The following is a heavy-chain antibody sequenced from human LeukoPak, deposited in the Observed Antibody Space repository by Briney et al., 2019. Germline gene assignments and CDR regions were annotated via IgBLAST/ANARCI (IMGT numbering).Heavy chain of an antibody. D-gene: IGHD3-10*01. V-gene: IGHV4-34*12. CDR1: GGSFSGYY. Sequence: SETLSLTCAVYGGSFSGYYWSWIRQPPGKGLEWIGEIIHRGSTNYNPSLKSRLTISVDTSKNQFSLKLSSVTAEDTAVYYCARDHDVYGSGSFSAPVDYWGQGTLVTVSS. CDR2: IIHRGST. CDR3: ARDHDVYGSGSFSAPVDY. J-gene: IGHJ4*02.